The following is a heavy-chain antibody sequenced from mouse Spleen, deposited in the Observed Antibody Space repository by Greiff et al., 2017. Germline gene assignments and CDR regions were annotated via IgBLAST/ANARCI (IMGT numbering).Heavy chain of an antibody. D-gene: IGHD3-3*01. CDR3: ARGGTVDY. Sequence: VKLVESGAELVKPGASVKMSCKASGYTFTSYWITWVKQRPGQGLEWIGDIYPGSGSTNYNEKFKSKATLTVDKSSSTAYMELSSLTSEDSAVYYCARGGTVDYWGQGTTLTVSS. V-gene: IGHV1-55*01. J-gene: IGHJ2*01. CDR2: IYPGSGST. CDR1: GYTFTSYW.